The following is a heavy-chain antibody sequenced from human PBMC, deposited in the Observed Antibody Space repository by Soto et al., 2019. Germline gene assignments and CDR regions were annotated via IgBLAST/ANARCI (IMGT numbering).Heavy chain of an antibody. CDR1: GYTFITYG. D-gene: IGHD3-22*01. Sequence: QVQLVQSGAEVKKPGASVKVSCKASGYTFITYGVSWVRQAPGQGLDWLGGISTYNGNTRYAERLQGRVTMTTDTTTNTAYMELRNLRSDDTAVYYCARGPTDYYDNSDNYFLDYWGQGTLVTVSS. J-gene: IGHJ4*02. V-gene: IGHV1-18*01. CDR2: ISTYNGNT. CDR3: ARGPTDYYDNSDNYFLDY.